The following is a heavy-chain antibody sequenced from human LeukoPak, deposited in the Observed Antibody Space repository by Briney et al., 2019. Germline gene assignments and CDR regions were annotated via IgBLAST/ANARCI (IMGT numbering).Heavy chain of an antibody. V-gene: IGHV3-48*02. CDR1: GGSISSGGYY. D-gene: IGHD3-10*01. CDR3: ARVRSGPYFDY. Sequence: ETLSLTCTVSGGSISSGGYYWSWVRQAPGKGLEWVSYISSSSSTIYYAGSVQGRFTISRDDAKNSLLLQMNSLRDEDTAVYFCARVRSGPYFDYWGQGTLVTVSS. CDR2: ISSSSSTI. J-gene: IGHJ4*02.